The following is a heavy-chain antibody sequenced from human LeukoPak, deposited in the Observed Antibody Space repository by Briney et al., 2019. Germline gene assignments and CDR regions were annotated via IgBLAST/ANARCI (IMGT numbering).Heavy chain of an antibody. D-gene: IGHD3-10*01. J-gene: IGHJ4*02. V-gene: IGHV3-53*01. Sequence: GGSLRLSCVASGFTFSDAWMSWVRQAPGKGLEWVSVIYSGGSTYYADSVKGRFTISRDNSKNTLYLQMNSLRAEDTAVYYCARFSGDYFDYWGQGTLVTVSS. CDR1: GFTFSDAW. CDR2: IYSGGST. CDR3: ARFSGDYFDY.